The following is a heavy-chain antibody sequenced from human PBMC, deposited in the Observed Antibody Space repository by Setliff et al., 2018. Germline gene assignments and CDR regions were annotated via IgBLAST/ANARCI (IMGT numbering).Heavy chain of an antibody. CDR1: GDPMSSRRYY. CDR2: IYTSWST. J-gene: IGHJ4*02. V-gene: IGHV4-61*09. CDR3: ARTGTYRYFDY. D-gene: IGHD1-1*01. Sequence: SETLSLTCTVSGDPMSSRRYYWAWIRQPAGKGLEWIGQIYTSWSTNYNSSLRSRVTISVDTSKNQFSLKLSSVTAADTAVYYCARTGTYRYFDYWGQGTLVTVSS.